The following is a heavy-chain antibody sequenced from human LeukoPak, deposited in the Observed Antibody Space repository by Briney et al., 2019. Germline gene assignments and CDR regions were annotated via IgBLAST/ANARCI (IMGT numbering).Heavy chain of an antibody. J-gene: IGHJ6*02. V-gene: IGHV4-34*01. CDR1: GGSFSGYY. D-gene: IGHD3-22*01. CDR3: ARYRRHYYDSSAGRGMDV. CDR2: INHSGST. Sequence: SETLSLTCAVYGGSFSGYYWSWIRQPPGKGLEWIGEINHSGSTNYNPSLKSRVTISVDTSKNQFSLKLSSVTAADTAVYYCARYRRHYYDSSAGRGMDVWGQGTTVTVSS.